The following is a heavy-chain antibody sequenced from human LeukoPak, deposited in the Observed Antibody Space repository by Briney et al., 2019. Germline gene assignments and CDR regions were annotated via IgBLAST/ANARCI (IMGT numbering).Heavy chain of an antibody. Sequence: PETLSLTCTVSGGSISSYYWSWIRQPPGEGLEWIGYIYYSGSTNYNPSLKSRVTISVDTSKNQFSLKLSSVTAADTAVYYCARGLGDYRNAFDIWGQGTMVTVSS. J-gene: IGHJ3*02. V-gene: IGHV4-59*01. D-gene: IGHD4-11*01. CDR2: IYYSGST. CDR1: GGSISSYY. CDR3: ARGLGDYRNAFDI.